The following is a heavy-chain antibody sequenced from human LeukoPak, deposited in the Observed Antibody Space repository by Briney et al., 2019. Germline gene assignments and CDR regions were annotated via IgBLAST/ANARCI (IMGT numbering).Heavy chain of an antibody. J-gene: IGHJ5*02. V-gene: IGHV4-39*01. CDR1: GFTFSSYW. CDR3: AKGRFGELRAP. D-gene: IGHD3-10*01. Sequence: GSLRLSCAASGFTFSSYWMTWVRQPPGKGLEWIGSIYYSGSTYYNPSLKSRVTISVDTSKNQFSLKLSSVTAADTAVYYCAKGRFGELRAPWGQGTLVTVSS. CDR2: IYYSGST.